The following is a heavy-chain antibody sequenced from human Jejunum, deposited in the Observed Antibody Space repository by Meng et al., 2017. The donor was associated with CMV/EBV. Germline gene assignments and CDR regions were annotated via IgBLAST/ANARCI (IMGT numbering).Heavy chain of an antibody. V-gene: IGHV1-2*02. CDR2: IDPNSGGT. CDR3: ARGPSHGAFDY. CDR1: GSTFTDSY. D-gene: IGHD1-26*01. Sequence: SCKASGSTFTDSYIHWLRQAPGQGLEWMGCIDPNSGGTNHAQKFQGGVTMTRDTSISTAYMELNRLRSDDTAVYYCARGPSHGAFDYWGQGTLVTVSS. J-gene: IGHJ4*02.